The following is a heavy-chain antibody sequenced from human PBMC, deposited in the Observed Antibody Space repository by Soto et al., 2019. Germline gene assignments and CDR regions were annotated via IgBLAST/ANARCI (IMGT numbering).Heavy chain of an antibody. CDR3: ARDPPKIAAQRYYYYYYGMDV. CDR2: ISYDGSNK. D-gene: IGHD6-6*01. J-gene: IGHJ6*02. Sequence: GGSLRLSCAASGFTFSSYAMHWVRQAPGKGLEWVAVISYDGSNKYYADSVKGRFTISRDNSKNSLYLQMNSLRDEDTAVYYCARDPPKIAAQRYYYYYYGMDVWGQGT. V-gene: IGHV3-30-3*01. CDR1: GFTFSSYA.